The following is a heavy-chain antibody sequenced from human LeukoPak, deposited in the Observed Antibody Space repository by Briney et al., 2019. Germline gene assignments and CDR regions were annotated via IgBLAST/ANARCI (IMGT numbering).Heavy chain of an antibody. J-gene: IGHJ6*03. CDR2: ISYDGSNK. Sequence: GGSLRLSCAASGFTFSSYWMSWVRQAPGKGPEWVAVISYDGSNKYYADSVKGRFTISRDNSKNTLYLQMNSLRAEDTAVYYCARAGPAAGKYYYYYYMDVWGKGTTVTISS. D-gene: IGHD2-2*01. CDR3: ARAGPAAGKYYYYYYMDV. V-gene: IGHV3-30*03. CDR1: GFTFSSYW.